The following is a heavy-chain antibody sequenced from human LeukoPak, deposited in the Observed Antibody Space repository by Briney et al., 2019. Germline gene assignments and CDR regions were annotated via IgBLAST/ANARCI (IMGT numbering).Heavy chain of an antibody. V-gene: IGHV1-69*13. J-gene: IGHJ4*02. D-gene: IGHD6-13*01. CDR3: ARDPIAAAGFSEDY. CDR2: IIPIFGTA. CDR1: GGTFSIYA. Sequence: ASVKLSCKASGGTFSIYAISWVRQAPGQGLEWMGGIIPIFGTANYAQKFQGRVTITADESTSTAYMELSSLRAEDTAVYYCARDPIAAAGFSEDYWGQGTLVTVSS.